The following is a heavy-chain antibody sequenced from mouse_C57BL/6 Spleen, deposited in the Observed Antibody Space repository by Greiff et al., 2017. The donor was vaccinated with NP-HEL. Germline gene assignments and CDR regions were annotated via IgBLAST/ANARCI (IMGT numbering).Heavy chain of an antibody. J-gene: IGHJ4*01. Sequence: QVQLQQPGAELVKPGASVKLSCKASGYTFTSYWMHWVKQRPGQGLEWIGMIHPNSGSTNYNEKFKSKATLTVDKSSSTAYMQLSSLTSEDSAVYYCARTYYGSSYDYAIDYWGQGTSVTVSS. CDR2: IHPNSGST. CDR1: GYTFTSYW. D-gene: IGHD1-1*01. CDR3: ARTYYGSSYDYAIDY. V-gene: IGHV1-64*01.